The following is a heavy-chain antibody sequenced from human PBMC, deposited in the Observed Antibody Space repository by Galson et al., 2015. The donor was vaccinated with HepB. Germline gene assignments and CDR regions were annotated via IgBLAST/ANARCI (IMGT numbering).Heavy chain of an antibody. V-gene: IGHV1-46*01. D-gene: IGHD6-19*01. CDR1: GYTFTSYY. J-gene: IGHJ4*02. Sequence: SVKVSCKASGYTFTSYYMHWVRQAPGQGLEWMGIINPSGGSTSYAQKFQGRVTMTRDTSTSTVYMELSSLRSEDTAVYYCARERIAVAGKEPLDYWGQGTPVTVSS. CDR2: INPSGGST. CDR3: ARERIAVAGKEPLDY.